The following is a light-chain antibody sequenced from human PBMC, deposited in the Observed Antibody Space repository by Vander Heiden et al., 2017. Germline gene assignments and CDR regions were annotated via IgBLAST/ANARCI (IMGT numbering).Light chain of an antibody. CDR2: KAS. CDR3: QQYNSYH. Sequence: DIQMTQSPSTLSASVGDRVTITCRASQSISSWLAWYQQKPGKAPKLLIYKASSLASGVPSRFSGSGSGTEFTLAISSLQPDDFATYDSQQYNSYHFGHGTKVDIK. V-gene: IGKV1-5*03. CDR1: QSISSW. J-gene: IGKJ3*01.